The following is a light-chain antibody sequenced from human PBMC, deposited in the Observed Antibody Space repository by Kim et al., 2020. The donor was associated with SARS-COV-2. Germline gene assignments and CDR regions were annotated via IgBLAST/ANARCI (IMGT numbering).Light chain of an antibody. J-gene: IGLJ1*01. CDR2: EYN. CDR1: SDSIASNY. V-gene: IGLV6-57*03. Sequence: KTLIISCTRSSDSIASNYVQWYQQRPGSAPTTVIYEYNERPSGVPDRFSGSIDSASNSASLTISGLKTEDEADYYCQSYDGTTHYVFGTGTKVTVL. CDR3: QSYDGTTHYV.